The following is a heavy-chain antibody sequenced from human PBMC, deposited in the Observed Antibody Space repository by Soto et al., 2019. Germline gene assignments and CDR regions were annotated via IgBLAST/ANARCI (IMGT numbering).Heavy chain of an antibody. CDR1: GYTFTSYD. CDR2: TNPNGGNT. V-gene: IGHV1-8*01. D-gene: IGHD3-10*01. J-gene: IGHJ6*02. Sequence: ASVKVSCKASGYTFTSYDINWVRQATGQGLEWMGWTNPNGGNTGYAQKFQGRVTMTRNTSISTAYMELSSLRSEDTAVYYCARVGGYGSGSYFYVWGQGTTVTVSS. CDR3: ARVGGYGSGSYFYV.